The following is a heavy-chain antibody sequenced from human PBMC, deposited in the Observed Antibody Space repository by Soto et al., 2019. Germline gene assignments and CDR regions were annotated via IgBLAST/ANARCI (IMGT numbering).Heavy chain of an antibody. J-gene: IGHJ4*02. CDR1: GYTFTTYG. Sequence: QVQLVQSGTEVKKAGSAVKVSCKTSGYTFTTYGISWIRQAPGQGLEWIAWISVYNGDTNYAQNVQGRVTMTTDTLTTTAYLELRSLRSDDTAVYYCARVYCGGDCFSGGDFDYWGLGTLVTVS. CDR2: ISVYNGDT. D-gene: IGHD2-21*01. V-gene: IGHV1-18*01. CDR3: ARVYCGGDCFSGGDFDY.